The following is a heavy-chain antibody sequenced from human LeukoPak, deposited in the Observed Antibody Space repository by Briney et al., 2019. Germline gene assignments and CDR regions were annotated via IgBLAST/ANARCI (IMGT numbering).Heavy chain of an antibody. Sequence: SETLSLTCAVYGGSFSGYYWSWIRQPPGKGLEWIGEINHSGSTNYNPSLKSRVTISVDTSKNQFSLKLSSVTAADTAVYYCARPFRYYYDSSGYYPFDYWGQGTLVTVSS. J-gene: IGHJ4*02. V-gene: IGHV4-34*01. D-gene: IGHD3-22*01. CDR2: INHSGST. CDR1: GGSFSGYY. CDR3: ARPFRYYYDSSGYYPFDY.